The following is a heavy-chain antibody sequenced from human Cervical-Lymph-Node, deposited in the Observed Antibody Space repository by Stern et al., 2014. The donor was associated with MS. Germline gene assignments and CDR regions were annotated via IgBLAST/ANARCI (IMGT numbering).Heavy chain of an antibody. V-gene: IGHV3-30*18. Sequence: VQLVESGGGVVQPGRSLRLSCAASGFTFSTSGMHWVRQAPGKGLDWVAVISYDGRNKYYGYSVKGRFTISRDNSKNTVYLQMNSLRAEDTAVYYCANAAALSCRSPSCYKAFEYWGQGILVTVSS. CDR3: ANAAALSCRSPSCYKAFEY. J-gene: IGHJ4*02. CDR1: GFTFSTSG. CDR2: ISYDGRNK. D-gene: IGHD2-2*02.